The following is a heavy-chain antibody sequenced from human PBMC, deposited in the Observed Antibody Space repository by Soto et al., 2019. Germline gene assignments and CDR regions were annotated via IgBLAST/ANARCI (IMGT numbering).Heavy chain of an antibody. CDR2: IYSGGST. V-gene: IGHV3-53*01. J-gene: IGHJ1*01. CDR3: ASDRVDSGYPEDVQL. D-gene: IGHD3-22*01. Sequence: EVQLVESGGGLIQPGGSLRLSCAASGFTVSSNYMSWVRQGPGKGLEWVSVIYSGGSTYYAVSVKGRFTTSRDNSKNTLYLQMNRLGDEDTAVYYCASDRVDSGYPEDVQLWGQGTRVTVSS. CDR1: GFTVSSNY.